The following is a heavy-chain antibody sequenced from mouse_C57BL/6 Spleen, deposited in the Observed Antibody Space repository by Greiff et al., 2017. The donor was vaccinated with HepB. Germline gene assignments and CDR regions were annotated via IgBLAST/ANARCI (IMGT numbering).Heavy chain of an antibody. CDR2: ISYDGSN. V-gene: IGHV3-6*01. Sequence: DVKLQESGPGLVKPSQSLSLTCSVTGYSITSGYYWNWIRQFPGNKLEWMGYISYDGSNNYNPSLKNRISITRDTSKNQFFLKLNSVTTEDTATYYCARDLIFMGYFDVWGTGTTVTVSS. D-gene: IGHD1-2*01. CDR1: GYSITSGYY. J-gene: IGHJ1*03. CDR3: ARDLIFMGYFDV.